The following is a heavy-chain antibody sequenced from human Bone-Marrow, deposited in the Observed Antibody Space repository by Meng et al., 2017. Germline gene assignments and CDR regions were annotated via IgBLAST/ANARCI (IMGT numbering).Heavy chain of an antibody. D-gene: IGHD3-22*01. J-gene: IGHJ6*02. CDR3: ARLDSSGYASPYGMDV. CDR1: GGTFSSYA. V-gene: IGHV1-69*13. CDR2: IIPIFGTA. Sequence: SVKVSCKASGGTFSSYAISWVRQAPGHGLEWMGGIIPIFGTANYAQKFQGRVTITADESTSTAYMELSSLRSEDTAVYYCARLDSSGYASPYGMDVWGQGTTVTVSS.